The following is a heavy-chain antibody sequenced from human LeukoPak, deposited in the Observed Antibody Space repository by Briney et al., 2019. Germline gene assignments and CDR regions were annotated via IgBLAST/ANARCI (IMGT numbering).Heavy chain of an antibody. CDR3: ARDQGREQQLVLIIGY. Sequence: ASVKVSCKASGYTFSGYYMHWVRQAPGQGLEWMGWINPNSGGTNYAQKLQGRVTMTRDTSISTAYMELSRLRSDDTAVYYCARDQGREQQLVLIIGYWGQGTLVTVSS. CDR2: INPNSGGT. V-gene: IGHV1-2*02. J-gene: IGHJ4*02. D-gene: IGHD6-13*01. CDR1: GYTFSGYY.